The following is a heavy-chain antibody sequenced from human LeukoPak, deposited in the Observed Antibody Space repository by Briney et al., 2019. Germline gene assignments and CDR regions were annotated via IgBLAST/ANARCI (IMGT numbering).Heavy chain of an antibody. V-gene: IGHV3-73*01. Sequence: GSLRLSCAASGFTFIGSAMHWVRQASGKGLEWVGRIRSKANSYATAYAASVKGRFTISRDDSKNTAYLQMNSLKTEDTAVYYCTRDDSSGYPPYGYYYYMDVWGKGTTVTVSS. J-gene: IGHJ6*03. CDR2: IRSKANSYAT. CDR1: GFTFIGSA. D-gene: IGHD3-22*01. CDR3: TRDDSSGYPPYGYYYYMDV.